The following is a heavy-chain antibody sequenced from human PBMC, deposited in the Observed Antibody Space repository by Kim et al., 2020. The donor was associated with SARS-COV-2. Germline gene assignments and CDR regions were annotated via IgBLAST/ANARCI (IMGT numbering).Heavy chain of an antibody. D-gene: IGHD3-10*01. Sequence: GGSLRLSCAASGFTFSSYAMSWVRQAPGKGLEWVSAISGSGGSTYYADSVKGRFTISRDNSKNTLYLQMNSLRAEDTAVYYCAKDLITMVRGVIIAFDYWGQGTLVTVSS. V-gene: IGHV3-23*01. CDR3: AKDLITMVRGVIIAFDY. CDR1: GFTFSSYA. J-gene: IGHJ4*02. CDR2: ISGSGGST.